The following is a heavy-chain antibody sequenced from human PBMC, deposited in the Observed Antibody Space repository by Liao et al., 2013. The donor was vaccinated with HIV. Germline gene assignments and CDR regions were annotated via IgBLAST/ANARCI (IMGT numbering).Heavy chain of an antibody. J-gene: IGHJ3*02. D-gene: IGHD5-18*01. CDR2: INHSGST. Sequence: QVQLQQWGAGLLKPSETLSLTCAVYGGSFSGYYWSWIRQPPGKGLEWIGEINHSGSTNYNPSLKSRVTISVDTSKNQFSLKLSSVTAADTAVYYCASAPSAAIVMGAFDIWGQGTMVTVSS. CDR1: GGSFSGYY. V-gene: IGHV4-34*01. CDR3: ASAPSAAIVMGAFDI.